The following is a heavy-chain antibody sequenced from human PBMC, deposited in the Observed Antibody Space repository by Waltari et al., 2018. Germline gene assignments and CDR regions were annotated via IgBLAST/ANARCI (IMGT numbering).Heavy chain of an antibody. CDR2: IKQDGSEK. CDR1: GFNFSSYW. V-gene: IGHV3-7*03. Sequence: EVQLVESGGGLVQPGGSLRLSCAASGFNFSSYWMSWVRQAPGKGLEWGVHIKQDGSEKYYVDSVKGRFTVSRDNAKNTLYLQMNSLRPEDTAVYYCANLWGRFRGPTDYWGQGTLVTVSS. J-gene: IGHJ4*02. D-gene: IGHD3-16*01. CDR3: ANLWGRFRGPTDY.